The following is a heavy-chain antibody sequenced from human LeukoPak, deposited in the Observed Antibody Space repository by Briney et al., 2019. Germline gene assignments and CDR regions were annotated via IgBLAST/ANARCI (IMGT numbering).Heavy chain of an antibody. D-gene: IGHD5-12*01. CDR2: IYYSGST. CDR3: VGGATTVFDY. V-gene: IGHV4-39*07. J-gene: IGHJ4*02. Sequence: PSETLSLTCTVSGGSISSSSYYWGWIRQPPGKGLEWIASIYYSGSTYYNPSLKSRVTMSVDTSKNQFSLKLSSVTAADTAVYYCVGGATTVFDYWGQGTLVTVSS. CDR1: GGSISSSSYY.